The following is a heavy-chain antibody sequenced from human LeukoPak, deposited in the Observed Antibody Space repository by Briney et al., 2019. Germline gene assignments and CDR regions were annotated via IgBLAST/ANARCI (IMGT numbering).Heavy chain of an antibody. D-gene: IGHD5-24*01. V-gene: IGHV4-59*12. Sequence: SETLSLTCTVSGGSLSSYYWSWIRQPPGKGLEWIGYIYHSGSTYYNPSLKSRVTISVDRSKNQFSLKLSSVTAADTAVYYCAREKVEMATISPGNWFDPWGQGTLVTVSS. J-gene: IGHJ5*02. CDR2: IYHSGST. CDR1: GGSLSSYY. CDR3: AREKVEMATISPGNWFDP.